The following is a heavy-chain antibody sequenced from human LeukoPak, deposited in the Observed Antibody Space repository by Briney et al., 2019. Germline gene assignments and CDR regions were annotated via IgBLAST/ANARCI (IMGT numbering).Heavy chain of an antibody. D-gene: IGHD3-10*01. CDR2: INHSGST. CDR3: ARGFRGVILRGAFDI. Sequence: ETLSLTCSVSGGSINSYYWSWIRQPPGKGLEWIGEINHSGSTNYNPSLKSRVTISVDTSKNQFSLKLSSVTAADTAVYYCARGFRGVILRGAFDIWGQGTMVTVSS. CDR1: GGSINSYY. V-gene: IGHV4-34*01. J-gene: IGHJ3*02.